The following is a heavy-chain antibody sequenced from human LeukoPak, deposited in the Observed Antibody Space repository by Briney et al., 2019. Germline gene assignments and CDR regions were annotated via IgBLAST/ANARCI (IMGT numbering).Heavy chain of an antibody. J-gene: IGHJ4*02. D-gene: IGHD5-18*01. CDR2: ISSSGSTI. CDR1: GFTFSSYE. V-gene: IGHV3-48*03. Sequence: GGSLRLSCAASGFTFSSYEMNWVRQAPGKGLEWVSYISSSGSTIYYADSVKGRFTISRDNAKNSLYLQMNSLRAEDTAVYYCAREGYSYSYDYWGQGTLVTVSS. CDR3: AREGYSYSYDY.